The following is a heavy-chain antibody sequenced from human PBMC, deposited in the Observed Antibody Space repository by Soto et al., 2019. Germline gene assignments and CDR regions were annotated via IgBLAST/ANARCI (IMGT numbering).Heavy chain of an antibody. V-gene: IGHV3-74*01. J-gene: IGHJ4*02. CDR2: LNSDGSIT. Sequence: EVQLVESGGGLVQPGGSLRLSCAASGFTFNTYWMHWVRQAPGQGLVWVSGLNSDGSITTYADSVKGRFTISRDNAKNTVYLQMNSLRAEDTAVYFCARAFYYDTSGYWGFDSWGQGTLVTVSS. CDR1: GFTFNTYW. D-gene: IGHD3-22*01. CDR3: ARAFYYDTSGYWGFDS.